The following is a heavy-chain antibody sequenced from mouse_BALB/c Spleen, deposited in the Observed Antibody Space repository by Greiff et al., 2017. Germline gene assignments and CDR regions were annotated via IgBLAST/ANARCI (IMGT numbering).Heavy chain of an antibody. Sequence: EVKLMESGGGLVQPGGSLRLSCATSGFTFTDYYMSWVRQPPGKALEWLGFIRNKANGYTTEYSASVKGRFTISRDNSQSILYLQMNTLRAEYSATYYCASLYEAMDYWGQGTSVTVSS. CDR1: GFTFTDYY. V-gene: IGHV7-3*02. CDR3: ASLYEAMDY. CDR2: IRNKANGYTT. J-gene: IGHJ4*01.